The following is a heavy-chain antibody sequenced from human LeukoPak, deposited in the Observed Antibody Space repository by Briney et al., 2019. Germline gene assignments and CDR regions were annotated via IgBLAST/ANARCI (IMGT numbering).Heavy chain of an antibody. CDR1: GGTFSSYA. V-gene: IGHV1-69*05. CDR3: ARGRVVAAFPLFDY. D-gene: IGHD6-6*01. Sequence: ASVKVSCKASGGTFSSYAISWVRQAPGRGLEWMGGIIPIFGTANYAQKFQGKVTITTDESTSTAYMELSSLRSEDTAVYYCARGRVVAAFPLFDYWGQGTLVTVSS. CDR2: IIPIFGTA. J-gene: IGHJ4*02.